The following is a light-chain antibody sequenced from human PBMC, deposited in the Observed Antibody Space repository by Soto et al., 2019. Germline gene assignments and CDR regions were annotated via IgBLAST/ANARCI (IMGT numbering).Light chain of an antibody. J-gene: IGKJ1*01. CDR3: QQYNSDPLT. Sequence: DIRMTQSPLSLSASIGDRVTITCRASQSISSWLAWYQQKPGKAPKLLIYDASSLERGGPSRFSGSGSGTEFTLTITSLQPDDFATYYCQQYNSDPLTFGQGTKVDIK. CDR1: QSISSW. CDR2: DAS. V-gene: IGKV1-5*01.